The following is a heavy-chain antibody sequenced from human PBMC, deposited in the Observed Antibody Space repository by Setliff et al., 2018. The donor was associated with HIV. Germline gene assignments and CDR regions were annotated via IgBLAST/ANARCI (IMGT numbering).Heavy chain of an antibody. D-gene: IGHD2-15*01. V-gene: IGHV1-46*01. CDR3: ARGSGGYCSGGSCYFGFGLAL. J-gene: IGHJ6*02. CDR2: INPSGGTT. Sequence: ASVKVSCKASGYTFTTFYIHWVRQAPGQGLEWMGMINPSGGTTAYAQKFQGRVTITADESTSTAYMELSSLGSEDTAVYYCARGSGGYCSGGSCYFGFGLALWGQGTTVTVSS. CDR1: GYTFTTFY.